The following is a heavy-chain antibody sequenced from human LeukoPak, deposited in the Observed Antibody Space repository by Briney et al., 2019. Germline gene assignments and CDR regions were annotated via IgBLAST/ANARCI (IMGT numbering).Heavy chain of an antibody. V-gene: IGHV3-53*01. CDR3: AKDQKDYYDSSGYY. Sequence: GGSLRLSCAASGFTVSSNYMSWVRQAPGKGLEWVSVIYSDGRTYYADSVKGRFTISRDNSKNTLYLQMNSLRAEDTAVYYCAKDQKDYYDSSGYYWGQGTLVTVSS. CDR2: IYSDGRT. D-gene: IGHD3-22*01. CDR1: GFTVSSNY. J-gene: IGHJ4*02.